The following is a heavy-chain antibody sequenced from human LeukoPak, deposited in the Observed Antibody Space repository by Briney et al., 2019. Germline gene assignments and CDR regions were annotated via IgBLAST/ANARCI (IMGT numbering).Heavy chain of an antibody. CDR1: GFTFSNAY. J-gene: IGHJ4*02. CDR3: ARGRYSGTTYYFDY. V-gene: IGHV3-7*03. CDR2: IKKDGSET. Sequence: GGSLRLSCAASGFTFSNAYMNWVRQVPGKGLEWVANIKKDGSETYYVDSVKGRFTISRDNAKNSLYLQMNSLRAEDTAMYYCARGRYSGTTYYFDYWGQGTLVTVSS. D-gene: IGHD5-12*01.